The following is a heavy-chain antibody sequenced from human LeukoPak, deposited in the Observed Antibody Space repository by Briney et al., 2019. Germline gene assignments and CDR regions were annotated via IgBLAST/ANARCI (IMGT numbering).Heavy chain of an antibody. V-gene: IGHV1-69*06. D-gene: IGHD3-22*01. CDR1: GGTFSSYA. CDR2: IIPIFGTA. Sequence: ASVKVSCKASGGTFSSYAISWVRQAPGQGLEWMGRIIPIFGTANYAQKFQGRVTITADKSTSTAYMELSSLRSEDTAVYYRARVLEGGYYYDSSGYSNWFDPWGQGTLVTVSS. J-gene: IGHJ5*02. CDR3: ARVLEGGYYYDSSGYSNWFDP.